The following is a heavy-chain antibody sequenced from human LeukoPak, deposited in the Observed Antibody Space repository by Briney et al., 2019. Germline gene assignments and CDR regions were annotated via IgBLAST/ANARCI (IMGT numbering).Heavy chain of an antibody. J-gene: IGHJ4*02. CDR2: IYSGTT. D-gene: IGHD2/OR15-2a*01. V-gene: IGHV4-59*01. CDR1: GDSISSYY. Sequence: SETLSLTCTVSGDSISSYYWNWIRQPPGKGLEWIGYIYSGTTNYNPSLKSRVIMSRDTSKNQFSLKLSSVTAADAAMYYCAREGEYSAGYFDYWGQGTLVTVSS. CDR3: AREGEYSAGYFDY.